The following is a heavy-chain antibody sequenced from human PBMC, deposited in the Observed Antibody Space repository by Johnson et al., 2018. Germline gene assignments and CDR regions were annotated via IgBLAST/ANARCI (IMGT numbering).Heavy chain of an antibody. D-gene: IGHD3-3*01. CDR1: GYSFSYYS. Sequence: QVQLVQSGGGGVQPGKSLRLSCAASGYSFSYYSMSWVRQAPGGGLEWVSWIIYDGSAEKYADSVRGRFTISRDNAKNSLYLRMNSLRAEDTAVYYCARLPWSGYFDYWGQGTLVTVSS. J-gene: IGHJ4*02. CDR2: IIYDGSAE. V-gene: IGHV3-33*08. CDR3: ARLPWSGYFDY.